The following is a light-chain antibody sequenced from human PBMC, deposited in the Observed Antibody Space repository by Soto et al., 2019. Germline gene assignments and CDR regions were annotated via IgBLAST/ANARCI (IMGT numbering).Light chain of an antibody. V-gene: IGKV3-20*01. Sequence: VLTQAPGTLSLSPGERATLSCRSSQSVSSSYLAWYQQKPGQAPRLLIYGASSRATGIPDRFSGSGSGTDFTLTISRLEPEDFAVYYCQQYGSSPRTFGQGTKVDNK. CDR1: QSVSSSY. CDR3: QQYGSSPRT. J-gene: IGKJ1*01. CDR2: GAS.